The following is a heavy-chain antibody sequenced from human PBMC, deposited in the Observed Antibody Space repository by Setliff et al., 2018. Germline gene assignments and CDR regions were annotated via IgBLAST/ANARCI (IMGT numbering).Heavy chain of an antibody. V-gene: IGHV4-4*07. CDR2: MHGSGST. D-gene: IGHD2-21*02. J-gene: IGHJ3*01. Sequence: PSETLSLTCTVSGGSISTYSWSWIRQAAGKGLEWIGRMHGSGSTNYSPSLKSRVTISVDTSKNQLSLKVNSVSVADTATYYCARLCRGVTFACDVFDVWGPGTLVTVSS. CDR1: GGSISTYS. CDR3: ARLCRGVTFACDVFDV.